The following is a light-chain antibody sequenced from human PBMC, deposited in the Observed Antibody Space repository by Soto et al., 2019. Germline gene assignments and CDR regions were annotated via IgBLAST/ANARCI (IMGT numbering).Light chain of an antibody. V-gene: IGKV4-1*01. CDR2: WAS. Sequence: DIVMTQSPDSLAVSLGERATINCKSSQSLLYSSNNKNYLAWYQQKPGQPPNLLISWASTRESGVPDRFTGSGSGTDFTLTIRNLQAEDVAVYYCQQSYSTPYTFGQGTKLEIK. J-gene: IGKJ2*01. CDR1: QSLLYSSNNKNY. CDR3: QQSYSTPYT.